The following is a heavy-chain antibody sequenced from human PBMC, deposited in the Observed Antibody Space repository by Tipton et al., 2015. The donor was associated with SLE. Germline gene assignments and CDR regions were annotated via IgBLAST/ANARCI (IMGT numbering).Heavy chain of an antibody. Sequence: QSGPEVKKPGASVKVSCKASGYTFTGYYMHWVRQAPGQGLEWMGWINPNSGGTNYAQKFQGRVTMTRDTSISTAYMELSRLRSDDTAVYYCAREVRNVVVPAAIGAFDIWGQGTMVTVSS. J-gene: IGHJ3*02. CDR1: GYTFTGYY. CDR3: AREVRNVVVPAAIGAFDI. V-gene: IGHV1-2*02. CDR2: INPNSGGT. D-gene: IGHD2-2*01.